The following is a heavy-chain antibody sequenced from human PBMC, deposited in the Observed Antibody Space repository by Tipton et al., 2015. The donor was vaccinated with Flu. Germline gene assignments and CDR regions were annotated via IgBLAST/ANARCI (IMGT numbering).Heavy chain of an antibody. J-gene: IGHJ2*01. Sequence: SLRLSCAASGFTSSSYEMNWVRQAPGKGLEWVSYISSSGSTIYYADSVKGRFTISRDNAKNSLYLQMNSLRAEDTAVYYCARWISQIRGVIISRYWYFDLWGRGTLVTVSS. CDR2: ISSSGSTI. V-gene: IGHV3-48*03. CDR1: GFTSSSYE. D-gene: IGHD3-10*01. CDR3: ARWISQIRGVIISRYWYFDL.